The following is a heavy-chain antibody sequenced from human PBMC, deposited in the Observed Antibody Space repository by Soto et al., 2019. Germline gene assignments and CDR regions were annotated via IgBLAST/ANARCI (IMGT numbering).Heavy chain of an antibody. CDR3: ARESGYRRNWFDP. Sequence: GGSLRLSCAASGFTVSSNYMSWVRQAPGKGLEWVSVIYSGGSTYYADSVKGRFTISRHNSKNTLYLQMNSLRAEDTAVYYCARESGYRRNWFDPWGQGTLVTVSS. J-gene: IGHJ5*02. D-gene: IGHD6-13*01. V-gene: IGHV3-53*04. CDR2: IYSGGST. CDR1: GFTVSSNY.